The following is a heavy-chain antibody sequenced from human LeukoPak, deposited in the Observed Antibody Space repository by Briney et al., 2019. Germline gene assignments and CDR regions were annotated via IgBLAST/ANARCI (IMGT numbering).Heavy chain of an antibody. Sequence: ASVKVSCKASGYTFTSYGISWVRQAPGQGLEWMGWISAYNGNTNYAQKLQGRVTMTTDSSTSTAYMELSRLRSDDTAVYYCARVRRIYDSSGFGAFDIWGQGTMVTVSS. V-gene: IGHV1-18*01. J-gene: IGHJ3*02. CDR2: ISAYNGNT. CDR3: ARVRRIYDSSGFGAFDI. D-gene: IGHD3-22*01. CDR1: GYTFTSYG.